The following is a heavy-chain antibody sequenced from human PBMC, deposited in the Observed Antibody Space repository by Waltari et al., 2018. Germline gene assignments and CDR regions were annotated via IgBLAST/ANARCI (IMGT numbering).Heavy chain of an antibody. Sequence: QLQLQESGPGLVKPSETLSLTCTVSGGSISSSSYYWGWIRQPPGKWLEWIGNIYYSGSTYYNPSLKSRVTISVDTSKNQFSLKLSSVTAADTAVYYCARIVVPAYYYYYMDVWGKGTTVTISS. CDR2: IYYSGST. D-gene: IGHD2-2*01. J-gene: IGHJ6*03. V-gene: IGHV4-39*07. CDR1: GGSISSSSYY. CDR3: ARIVVPAYYYYYMDV.